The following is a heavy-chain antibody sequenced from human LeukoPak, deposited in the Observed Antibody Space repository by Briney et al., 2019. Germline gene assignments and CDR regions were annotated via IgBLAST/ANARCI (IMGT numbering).Heavy chain of an antibody. D-gene: IGHD3-3*01. Sequence: SETLSLTCTVSGGSINNYYWSWIRQPAGKGLEWIGRIYTSGSTNYNSSLKSRLTMLVDTSKDQFSLNLSSVTAADTAVYYCARDSVADYDFWSGYLNYWFDPWGQGTLVTVSS. CDR3: ARDSVADYDFWSGYLNYWFDP. CDR1: GGSINNYY. CDR2: IYTSGST. V-gene: IGHV4-4*07. J-gene: IGHJ5*02.